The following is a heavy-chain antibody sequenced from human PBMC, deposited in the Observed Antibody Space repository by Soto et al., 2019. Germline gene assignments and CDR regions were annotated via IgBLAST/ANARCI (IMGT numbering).Heavy chain of an antibody. CDR2: IYNSGST. CDR1: GGSVSSGDYY. CDR3: AREPLNYRDSSGFHFGGNYYYFDY. D-gene: IGHD3-22*01. V-gene: IGHV4-61*08. Sequence: PSETLSLTCTVSGGSVSSGDYYWSWIRQPPGKGPEWIGHIYNSGSTRYNPSLKSRVAMSIDTSKNQFSLNLTSVTAADTAVYYCAREPLNYRDSSGFHFGGNYYYFDYWGQGTLVTVSS. J-gene: IGHJ4*02.